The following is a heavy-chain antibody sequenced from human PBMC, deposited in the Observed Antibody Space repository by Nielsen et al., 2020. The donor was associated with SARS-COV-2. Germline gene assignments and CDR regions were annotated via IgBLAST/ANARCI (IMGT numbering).Heavy chain of an antibody. D-gene: IGHD3-16*01. J-gene: IGHJ4*02. Sequence: SLKISCTASGFTFGDYAMHWVRQAPGKGLEWVSGISWNSGSIGYADSVKGRFTISRDNAKNSLYLQMDSLRAEDTALYYCATPEGGGYWGQGTLVTVSS. CDR3: ATPEGGGY. V-gene: IGHV3-9*01. CDR2: ISWNSGSI. CDR1: GFTFGDYA.